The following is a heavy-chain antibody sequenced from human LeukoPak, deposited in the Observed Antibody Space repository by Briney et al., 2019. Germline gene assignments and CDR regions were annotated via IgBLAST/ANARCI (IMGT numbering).Heavy chain of an antibody. CDR3: ARTYYYGSGAKRWFDP. V-gene: IGHV4-59*01. CDR1: GGSISSYY. CDR2: IYYSGST. D-gene: IGHD3-10*01. Sequence: SETLSLTCTVSGGSISSYYWSWIRQPPGKGLEWIGYIYYSGSTNYNPSLKSRVTISVDTSKNQFSLKLSSVTAAATAVYYCARTYYYGSGAKRWFDPWGQGTLVTVSS. J-gene: IGHJ5*02.